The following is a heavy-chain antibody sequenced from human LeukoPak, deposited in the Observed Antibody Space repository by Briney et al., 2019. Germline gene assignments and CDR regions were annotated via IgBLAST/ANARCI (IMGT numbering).Heavy chain of an antibody. J-gene: IGHJ4*02. CDR3: ARGRKTVVVKKPRWYYFDY. Sequence: SETLSLTCAVYGGSFSGYYWSWIRQPPGKGLEWIGEINHSGSTNYNPSLKSRVTISVDTSKNQFSLKLSSVTAADTAVYYCARGRKTVVVKKPRWYYFDYWGQGTLVTVSS. V-gene: IGHV4-34*01. CDR2: INHSGST. D-gene: IGHD3-22*01. CDR1: GGSFSGYY.